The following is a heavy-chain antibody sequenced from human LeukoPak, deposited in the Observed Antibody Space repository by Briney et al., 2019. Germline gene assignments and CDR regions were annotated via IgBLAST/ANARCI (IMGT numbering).Heavy chain of an antibody. CDR2: ISWNSGSI. CDR3: AKDLAAAGNL. D-gene: IGHD6-13*01. J-gene: IGHJ4*02. V-gene: IGHV3-9*01. CDR1: GFTFDDYA. Sequence: PGGSLRLSCAASGFTFDDYAMHWVRQAPGKGLEWVSGISWNSGSIGYADSVKGRFTISRDDAKNSLYLQMNSLRAEDTALYYCAKDLAAAGNLWGQGTLVTVSS.